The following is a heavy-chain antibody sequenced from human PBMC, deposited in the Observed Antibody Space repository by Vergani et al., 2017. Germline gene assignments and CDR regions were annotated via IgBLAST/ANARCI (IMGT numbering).Heavy chain of an antibody. V-gene: IGHV7-4-1*02. D-gene: IGHD3-22*01. CDR2: INTNTGNP. J-gene: IGHJ5*02. CDR1: GYTFTSYA. CDR3: ARINSSGYYYGGWFDP. Sequence: QVQLVQSGSELKKPGASVKVSCKASGYTFTSYAMNWVRQAPGQGLEWMGWINTNTGNPTYAQGFTGRFVFSLDTSVSTAYLQNSRLKAEDTAVYYCARINSSGYYYGGWFDPWGQGTLVTVSS.